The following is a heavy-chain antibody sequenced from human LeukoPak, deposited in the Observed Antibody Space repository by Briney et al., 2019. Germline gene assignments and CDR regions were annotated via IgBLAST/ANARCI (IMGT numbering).Heavy chain of an antibody. CDR3: ARWVAARARYYFDY. Sequence: SETLSLTCTVSGGSISSSSYYWGWIRQPPGKGLEWIGYIYYSGSTNYNPSLKSRVTISVDTSKNQFSLKLSSVTAADTAVYYCARWVAARARYYFDYWGQGTLVTVSS. V-gene: IGHV4-61*05. D-gene: IGHD6-6*01. CDR2: IYYSGST. CDR1: GGSISSSSYY. J-gene: IGHJ4*02.